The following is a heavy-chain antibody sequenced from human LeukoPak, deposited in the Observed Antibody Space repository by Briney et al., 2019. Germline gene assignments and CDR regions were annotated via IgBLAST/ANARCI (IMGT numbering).Heavy chain of an antibody. CDR1: GFTFSSYE. Sequence: GGSLRLSCAASGFTFSSYEMNWVRQAPGKGLEWVSYISSSGSTIYYADSVKGRFTISRDNSKNTLYLQMNSLRAEDTAVYYCARLSITMVRGVTTGYFDYWDQGTLVTVSS. CDR2: ISSSGSTI. CDR3: ARLSITMVRGVTTGYFDY. D-gene: IGHD3-10*01. J-gene: IGHJ4*02. V-gene: IGHV3-48*03.